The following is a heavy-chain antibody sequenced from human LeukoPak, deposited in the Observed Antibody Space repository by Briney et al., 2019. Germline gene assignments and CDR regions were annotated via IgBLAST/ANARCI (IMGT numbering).Heavy chain of an antibody. CDR1: GFTFSSYS. Sequence: GGSLRLSCAASGFTFSSYSMNWVRQAPGKGLEWVSSISSSSSYIYYADSVKGRFTISRDNAKNSLCLQMNSLRAEDTAVYYCAREDWGRAFDIWGQGTMVTVSS. D-gene: IGHD7-27*01. CDR3: AREDWGRAFDI. J-gene: IGHJ3*02. V-gene: IGHV3-21*01. CDR2: ISSSSSYI.